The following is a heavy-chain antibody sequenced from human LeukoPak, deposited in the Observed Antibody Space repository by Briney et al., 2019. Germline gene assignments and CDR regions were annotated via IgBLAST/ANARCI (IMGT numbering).Heavy chain of an antibody. J-gene: IGHJ4*02. CDR2: ISDGGSNK. Sequence: GGSLRLSCAASGFTFSGYAIHWVRQAPGKGLEWVAVISDGGSNKYYAEAVKGRFTISRDNSKNTLYLQMNSLRAEDTAVYYCAKDLGVRYFDWLIPGSDYWGQGTLVTVSS. CDR1: GFTFSGYA. V-gene: IGHV3-30*18. D-gene: IGHD3-9*01. CDR3: AKDLGVRYFDWLIPGSDY.